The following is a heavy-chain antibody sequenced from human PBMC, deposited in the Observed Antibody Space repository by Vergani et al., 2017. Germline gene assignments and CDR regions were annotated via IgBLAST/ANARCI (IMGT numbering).Heavy chain of an antibody. CDR1: GGSISSGGYY. CDR2: IYYSGST. CDR3: ARAGVEYSSSSDYYYYYMDV. D-gene: IGHD6-6*01. Sequence: QVQLQESGPGLVKPSQTLSLTCTVSGGSISSGGYYWSWIRQHPGKGLEWIGYIYYSGSTYYNPSLESRVTISVDTSKNQFSLKLSSVTAADTAVYYCARAGVEYSSSSDYYYYYMDVWGKGTTVTVSS. J-gene: IGHJ6*03. V-gene: IGHV4-31*03.